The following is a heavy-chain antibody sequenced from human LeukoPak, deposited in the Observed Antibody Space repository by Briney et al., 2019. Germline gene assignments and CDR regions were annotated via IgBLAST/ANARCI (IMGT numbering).Heavy chain of an antibody. Sequence: SETLSLTCTVSGGSISNGDYYWSWIRQPPGKGLEWIGYIYYSGTMYYNPSLKSRLTMSVDTSKNQFSLKPSSVTAADTAVYYCARAPYYSPLYCSSASCYSFNGLDIWGQGTKVTVSS. CDR2: IYYSGTM. CDR3: ARAPYYSPLYCSSASCYSFNGLDI. D-gene: IGHD2-2*02. J-gene: IGHJ3*02. CDR1: GGSISNGDYY. V-gene: IGHV4-30-4*08.